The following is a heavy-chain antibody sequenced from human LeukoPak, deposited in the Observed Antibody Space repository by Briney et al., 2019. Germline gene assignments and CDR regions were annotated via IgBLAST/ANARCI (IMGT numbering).Heavy chain of an antibody. D-gene: IGHD3-3*01. Sequence: TLSPTCAVYGGSLTGYYCSWIRHPPGEGLGWIGEIYNSGSTNYNPPPKSRVTISVDTSKSQCSLKLRAVTAADTPVYYCARGRITILPASYYYMDVWGKGTTVTVSS. J-gene: IGHJ6*03. CDR1: GGSLTGYY. CDR3: ARGRITILPASYYYMDV. V-gene: IGHV4-34*01. CDR2: IYNSGST.